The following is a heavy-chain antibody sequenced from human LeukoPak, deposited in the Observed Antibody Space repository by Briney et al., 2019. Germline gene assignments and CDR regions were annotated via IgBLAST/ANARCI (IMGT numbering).Heavy chain of an antibody. CDR1: GFTFSSYA. V-gene: IGHV3-23*01. D-gene: IGHD3-22*01. CDR3: AKDLGYYYDSSGIHPD. J-gene: IGHJ3*01. Sequence: GGSLRLSCAASGFTFSSYAMSWARQAPGKGLEWVSAISGSGGSTYYADSVKGRFTISRDNSKNTLYLQMNSLRAEDTAVYYCAKDLGYYYDSSGIHPDWGQGTMVTVSS. CDR2: ISGSGGST.